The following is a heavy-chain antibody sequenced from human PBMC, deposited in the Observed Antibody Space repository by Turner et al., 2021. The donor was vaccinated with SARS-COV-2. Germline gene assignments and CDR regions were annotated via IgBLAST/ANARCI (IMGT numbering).Heavy chain of an antibody. CDR1: GFPFSSYS. Sequence: VQLVESGGGLVKPGGSLRRSCAASGFPFSSYSMNWVRQAPEKGLEWVASINSGSSYIYYEDSLKGRVTISRDNTKRSLFLQMNSLRVEDTAVYYCTRSRDYYGSGTYYNYDYWGQGTLVTVSS. CDR2: INSGSSYI. D-gene: IGHD3-10*01. CDR3: TRSRDYYGSGTYYNYDY. J-gene: IGHJ4*02. V-gene: IGHV3-21*02.